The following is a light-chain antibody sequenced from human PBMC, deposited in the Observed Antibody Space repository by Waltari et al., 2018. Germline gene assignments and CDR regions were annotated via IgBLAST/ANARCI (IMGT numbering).Light chain of an antibody. CDR2: DVS. J-gene: IGLJ1*01. Sequence: QSALTQPASVSGSPGQSITISCTGSSRDIGRYDWASWYQQPPGKAPKVVIFDVSYRPSGVSNRFSGSKSGNTASLTISGLQAEDEADYYCTSYTTRHSLVFGTGTKVTVL. V-gene: IGLV2-14*03. CDR3: TSYTTRHSLV. CDR1: SRDIGRYDW.